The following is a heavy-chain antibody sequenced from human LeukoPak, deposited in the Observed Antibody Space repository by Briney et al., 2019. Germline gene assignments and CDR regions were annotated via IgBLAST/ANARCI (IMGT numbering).Heavy chain of an antibody. D-gene: IGHD6-6*01. CDR2: IYYSGST. Sequence: SETLSLTCTVSGGSISSYYWSWIRQPPGKGLEWIGYIYYSGSTNYNPSLKSRATISVDTSKNQFSLKLSSVTAADTAVYYCASSIAARPGWFDPWGQGTLVTVSS. CDR3: ASSIAARPGWFDP. CDR1: GGSISSYY. V-gene: IGHV4-59*01. J-gene: IGHJ5*02.